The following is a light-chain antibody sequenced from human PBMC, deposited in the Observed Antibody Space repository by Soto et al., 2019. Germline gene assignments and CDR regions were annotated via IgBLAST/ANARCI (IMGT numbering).Light chain of an antibody. V-gene: IGLV4-69*01. Sequence: QAVVTQSPSASASLGASVKLTCTLSSGHSSYAIAWHQQQPEKVPRYLMKLNSDGSHNKGDGIPDRFSGSSSGAERYLTISSLQSEDEADYYCQTWGTGIRVFGGGTKVTVL. J-gene: IGLJ3*02. CDR3: QTWGTGIRV. CDR2: LNSDGSH. CDR1: SGHSSYA.